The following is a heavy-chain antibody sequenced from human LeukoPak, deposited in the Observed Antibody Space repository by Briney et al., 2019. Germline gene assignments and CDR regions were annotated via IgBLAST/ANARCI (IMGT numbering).Heavy chain of an antibody. J-gene: IGHJ6*02. D-gene: IGHD6-19*01. Sequence: SETLSLTCTVSGGSISSSSYYWSWIRQPAGKGLEWIGRIYTSGSTNYNPSLKSRVTMSVDTSKNQFSLKLSSVTAADTAVYYCARARPRLDSSGWAGGYYYGMDVWGQGTTVTVSS. CDR1: GGSISSSSYY. CDR2: IYTSGST. CDR3: ARARPRLDSSGWAGGYYYGMDV. V-gene: IGHV4-61*02.